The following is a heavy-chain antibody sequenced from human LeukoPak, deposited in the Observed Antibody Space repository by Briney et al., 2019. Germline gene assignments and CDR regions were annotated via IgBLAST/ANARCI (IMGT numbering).Heavy chain of an antibody. V-gene: IGHV3-30-3*01. CDR3: TRSLQITRNSFDY. CDR2: ISYDGSDK. J-gene: IGHJ4*02. CDR1: GFSFSSYA. D-gene: IGHD3-16*01. Sequence: GGSLRLSCAASGFSFSSYAMHWVRQAPGKGLEWVAVISYDGSDKYYPDSVKGRFTISRDNSKNTLYLQMSSPRPEGTVVYYCTRSLQITRNSFDYWGQGTLVTVSS.